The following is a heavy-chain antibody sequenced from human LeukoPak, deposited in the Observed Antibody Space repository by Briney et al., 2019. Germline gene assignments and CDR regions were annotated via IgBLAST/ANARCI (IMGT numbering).Heavy chain of an antibody. CDR3: AKVVRLGRWLQFGAFDI. V-gene: IGHV3-23*01. D-gene: IGHD5-12*01. J-gene: IGHJ3*02. CDR1: GFTFSSYA. Sequence: RSGGSLRLSCAASGFTFSSYAMSWVRQAPGKGLEWVSAISGSGGSTYYADSVKGRFTISRDNSKNTLYLQMNSLRAEDTAVYYCAKVVRLGRWLQFGAFDIWGQGTMVTVSS. CDR2: ISGSGGST.